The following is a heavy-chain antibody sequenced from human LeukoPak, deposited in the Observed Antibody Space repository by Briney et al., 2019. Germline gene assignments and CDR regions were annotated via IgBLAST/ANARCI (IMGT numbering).Heavy chain of an antibody. CDR3: AKDSRLPGLPYDY. J-gene: IGHJ4*02. V-gene: IGHV3-23*01. Sequence: PGGTLRLSCAASGFTFSSYGMSWVRQAPGKGLEWVSAISGSGGSTYYADSVKGRFTISRDNSKNTLYLQMNSLRAEDTAVYYCAKDSRLPGLPYDYWGQGTLVTVSS. CDR2: ISGSGGST. CDR1: GFTFSSYG.